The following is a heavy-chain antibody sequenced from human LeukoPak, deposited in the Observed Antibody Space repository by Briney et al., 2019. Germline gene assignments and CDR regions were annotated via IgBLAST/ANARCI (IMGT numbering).Heavy chain of an antibody. Sequence: GASVKVSCKASGYTFTSYWIQRVRQAPGQGLEWMGLINPSDGSTAYAHRSQGRVTMTRDTSTSTVYMDLSSLRSEDTAVYYCAKAPRNSSTMLDYWGQGTLVTVSS. D-gene: IGHD6-13*01. CDR2: INPSDGST. CDR1: GYTFTSYW. J-gene: IGHJ4*02. V-gene: IGHV1-46*01. CDR3: AKAPRNSSTMLDY.